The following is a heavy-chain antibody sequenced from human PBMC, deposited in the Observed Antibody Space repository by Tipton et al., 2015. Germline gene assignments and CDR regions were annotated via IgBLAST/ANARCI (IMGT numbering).Heavy chain of an antibody. CDR1: HDSVRNKY. CDR2: IYSGGSV. CDR3: AREVWYYDSSGYDY. J-gene: IGHJ4*02. Sequence: GLVKPSETLSLACSVSHDSVRNKYWSWIRQPAGKGLEWIGRIYSGGSVDYNPSLKGRVTMSVDTSKNEFSLSLTSVTAADTAIYYCAREVWYYDSSGYDYWGQGTLVTVSS. V-gene: IGHV4-4*07. D-gene: IGHD3-22*01.